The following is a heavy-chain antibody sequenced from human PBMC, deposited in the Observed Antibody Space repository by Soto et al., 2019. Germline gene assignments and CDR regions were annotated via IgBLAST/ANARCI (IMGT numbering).Heavy chain of an antibody. V-gene: IGHV2-26*01. J-gene: IGHJ5*02. D-gene: IGHD6-13*01. CDR1: GFSLSNVRMG. CDR2: IFSNDEK. CDR3: ARIPRAGYMSTWTHSWFDP. Sequence: SGPTLVNPTETLTLTCPVSGFSLSNVRMGVSWIRQPPGKALEWLAHIFSNDEKSYSTSLKSRLTISKDTSKSLVVLTMTNMDPVDTATYYCARIPRAGYMSTWTHSWFDPWGQGTLVTVSS.